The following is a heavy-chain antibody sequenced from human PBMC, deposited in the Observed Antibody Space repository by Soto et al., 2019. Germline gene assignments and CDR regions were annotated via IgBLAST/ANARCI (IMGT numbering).Heavy chain of an antibody. Sequence: EVQLLESGGGLVQPGGSLRLSCAASGFTFSTYAISWVRQAPGKWLEWVSAISGADSSTYYADSVKGRFTISRDNSKSTMFSPMNGLRAEATAVYFCAKDAAIVASIFPRKLDNWGKGTLVTVSS. CDR1: GFTFSTYA. CDR2: ISGADSST. CDR3: AKDAAIVASIFPRKLDN. D-gene: IGHD5-12*01. V-gene: IGHV3-23*01. J-gene: IGHJ4*02.